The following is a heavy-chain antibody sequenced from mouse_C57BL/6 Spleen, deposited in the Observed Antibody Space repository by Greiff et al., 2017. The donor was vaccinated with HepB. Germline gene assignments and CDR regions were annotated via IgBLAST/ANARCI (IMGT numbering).Heavy chain of an antibody. D-gene: IGHD1-1*01. CDR3: ARDGGHYYGSSFSFDY. J-gene: IGHJ2*01. V-gene: IGHV1-53*01. CDR1: GYTFTSYW. Sequence: QVQLQQPGTELVKPGASVKLSCKASGYTFTSYWMHWVKQRPGQGLEWIGNINPSNGGTNYNEKFKSKATLTVDKSSSTAYMQLSSLTSEDSAVYYCARDGGHYYGSSFSFDYWGQGTTLTVSS. CDR2: INPSNGGT.